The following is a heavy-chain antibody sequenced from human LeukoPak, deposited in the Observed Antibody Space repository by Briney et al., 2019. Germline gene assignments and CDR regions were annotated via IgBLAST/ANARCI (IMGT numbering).Heavy chain of an antibody. CDR3: AKSLPYTFYCSDNCPYYFDY. V-gene: IGHV3-23*01. D-gene: IGHD2-15*01. CDR2: IRGSGVET. J-gene: IGHJ4*02. CDR1: GFTFGTFG. Sequence: GGSLRLSCVASGFTFGTFGMCWLRQAPGKGLEWVSGIRGSGVETFYADSVKGRFTISRDNFKSTLYLDLDSLRVDDTAVYYCAKSLPYTFYCSDNCPYYFDYWGQGALVTVSS.